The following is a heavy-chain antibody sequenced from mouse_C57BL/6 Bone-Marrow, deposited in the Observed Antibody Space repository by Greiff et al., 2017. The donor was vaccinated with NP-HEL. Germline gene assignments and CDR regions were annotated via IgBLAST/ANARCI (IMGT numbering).Heavy chain of an antibody. Sequence: QVQLQQSGPELVKPGASVKLSCKASGYTFTSYDINWVKQRPGQGLAWIGWIYPRDGSTKYNEKFKGKATLTVDTSSSTAYMELHSLTSEDSAVYFCARSYCYGSGCRGWYFDVGGTGTAVTVSS. CDR1: GYTFTSYD. CDR3: ARSYCYGSGCRGWYFDV. CDR2: IYPRDGST. D-gene: IGHD1-1*01. V-gene: IGHV1-85*01. J-gene: IGHJ1*03.